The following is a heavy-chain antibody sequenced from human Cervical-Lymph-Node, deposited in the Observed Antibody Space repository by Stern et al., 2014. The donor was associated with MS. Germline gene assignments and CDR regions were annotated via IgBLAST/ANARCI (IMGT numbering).Heavy chain of an antibody. V-gene: IGHV1-58*01. Sequence: QLVQSGPEVKKPGTSVKVSCKASGFTFTSSAVQWVRQARGQRLEGVGWIVVGSGNPNYAQKSQERVNITRDMSTSTAYMELSSLRSEDTAVYYCAARANYYDSPGDWFDPWGQGTLVTVSS. CDR2: IVVGSGNP. CDR1: GFTFTSSA. J-gene: IGHJ5*02. CDR3: AARANYYDSPGDWFDP. D-gene: IGHD3-22*01.